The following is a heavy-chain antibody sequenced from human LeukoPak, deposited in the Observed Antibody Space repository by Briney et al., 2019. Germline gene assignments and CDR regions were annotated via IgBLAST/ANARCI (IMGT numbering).Heavy chain of an antibody. CDR3: ARRTYSSSWYYFDY. V-gene: IGHV5-51*01. CDR2: IYPGDSDT. CDR1: GYSFTSYW. Sequence: GESLKISWKGSGYSFTSYWIGWVRQMPGKGLEWIGIIYPGDSDTRYSPSFQGQVTISADKSISTAYLQWSSLKASDTAMYYCARRTYSSSWYYFDYWGQGTLVTVSS. D-gene: IGHD6-13*01. J-gene: IGHJ4*02.